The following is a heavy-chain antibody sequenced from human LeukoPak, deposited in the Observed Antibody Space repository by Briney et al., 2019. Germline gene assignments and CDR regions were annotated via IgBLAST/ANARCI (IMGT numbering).Heavy chain of an antibody. CDR3: ARDEGSGWYVY. D-gene: IGHD6-19*01. J-gene: IGHJ4*02. CDR2: MKGDGSDK. Sequence: GGSLRLSCAVSGFTFSSFWMSWVRQAPGKGLEWVANMKGDGSDKNYVDSVKGRFTIYGDNAKNSMYLQMNRLRDDDSAVYYCARDEGSGWYVYWGQGILVIVSS. V-gene: IGHV3-7*04. CDR1: GFTFSSFW.